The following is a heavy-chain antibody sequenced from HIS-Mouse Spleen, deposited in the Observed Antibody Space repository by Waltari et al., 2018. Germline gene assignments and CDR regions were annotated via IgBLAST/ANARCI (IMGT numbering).Heavy chain of an antibody. Sequence: QVQLVQSGAEVKKPGASVKVSCKASGYTFTGYYMHWVRQAPGQGLGWMGWINPNGGGTNYAQKVQGRVTMTRDTSISTAYMELSRLGSDDTAVYYCARDRVARWFDPWGQGTLVTVSS. CDR1: GYTFTGYY. CDR3: ARDRVARWFDP. J-gene: IGHJ5*02. V-gene: IGHV1-2*02. CDR2: INPNGGGT. D-gene: IGHD2-15*01.